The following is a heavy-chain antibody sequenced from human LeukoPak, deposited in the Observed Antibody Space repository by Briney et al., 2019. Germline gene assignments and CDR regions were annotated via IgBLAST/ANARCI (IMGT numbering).Heavy chain of an antibody. V-gene: IGHV3-30-3*01. CDR1: GFTFSSYA. J-gene: IGHJ4*02. Sequence: PGRSLRLSCAASGFTFSSYAMHWVRQAPGKGLEWVAVISYDGSTEFYADSVKGRFTISRDNSKNTVYLQMNSLRAEDTALYYCARDSPYNNGRLFYFGYWGQGTLVTVSS. D-gene: IGHD1-1*01. CDR2: ISYDGSTE. CDR3: ARDSPYNNGRLFYFGY.